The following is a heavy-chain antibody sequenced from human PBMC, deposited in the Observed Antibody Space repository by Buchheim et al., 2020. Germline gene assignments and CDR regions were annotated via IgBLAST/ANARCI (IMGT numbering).Heavy chain of an antibody. Sequence: VQLVESGGGLVQRGGSLRLSCAGSGFRVDLHWMSWVRQAPGKALEWVANIKQDGSEKYVGDSVKGRFTISRDNGKKSVYLQMNSLRVEDTATYYCARVDSGYDWNFNGMDVWGQGTT. CDR1: GFRVDLHW. J-gene: IGHJ6*02. CDR2: IKQDGSEK. V-gene: IGHV3-7*01. CDR3: ARVDSGYDWNFNGMDV. D-gene: IGHD5-12*01.